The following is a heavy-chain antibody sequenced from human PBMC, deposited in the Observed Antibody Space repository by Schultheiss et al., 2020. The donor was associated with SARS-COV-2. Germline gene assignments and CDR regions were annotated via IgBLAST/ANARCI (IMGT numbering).Heavy chain of an antibody. V-gene: IGHV4-31*01. CDR2: IYYSGST. Sequence: SETLSLTCSVSGASISSGRYYWTWIRQPAGKGLEWVGYIYYSGSTYYNPSLKSLVTISVDTSKNQFSLKLSSVTAADTAVYYCARGWSGYYYPSYFDYWGQGTLVTVSS. CDR1: GASISSGRYY. CDR3: ARGWSGYYYPSYFDY. J-gene: IGHJ4*02. D-gene: IGHD3-3*01.